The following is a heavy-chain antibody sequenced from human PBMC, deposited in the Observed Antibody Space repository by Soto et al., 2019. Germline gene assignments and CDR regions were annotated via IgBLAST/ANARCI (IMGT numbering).Heavy chain of an antibody. Sequence: GGSLRLSCAASGFTFSSYSMNWVRQAPGKGLEWVSSISSSSSYIYYADSVKGRFTISRDNAKNSLYLQMNSLRAEDTAVYYCARDGDIVVVPAASSLQQLRKPVDYWGQGTLVTVSS. J-gene: IGHJ4*02. CDR1: GFTFSSYS. V-gene: IGHV3-21*01. CDR2: ISSSSSYI. D-gene: IGHD2-2*01. CDR3: ARDGDIVVVPAASSLQQLRKPVDY.